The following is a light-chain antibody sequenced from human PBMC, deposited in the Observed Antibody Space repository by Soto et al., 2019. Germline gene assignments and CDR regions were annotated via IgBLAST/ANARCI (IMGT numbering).Light chain of an antibody. CDR2: KAS. V-gene: IGKV1-5*03. CDR3: QQYDTYWT. CDR1: ESISNW. J-gene: IGKJ1*01. Sequence: DIQMTQAPSTLSASVGDRVIITCRASESISNWLAWYQQKPGKAPNLLIYKASSLKSGVPLRFSGSGPGTEFTLTVNSLQPDDFATYYCQQYDTYWTFGQGTKV.